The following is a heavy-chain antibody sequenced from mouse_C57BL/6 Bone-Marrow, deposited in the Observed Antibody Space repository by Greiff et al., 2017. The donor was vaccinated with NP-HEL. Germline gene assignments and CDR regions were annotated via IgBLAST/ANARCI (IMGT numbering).Heavy chain of an antibody. CDR3: ARGGTTVDY. CDR2: INPYNGGT. CDR1: GYTFTDYY. V-gene: IGHV1-19*01. J-gene: IGHJ2*01. Sequence: EVQLQQSGPVLVKPGASVKMSCKASGYTFTDYYMHWVKQSHGKSLEWIGVINPYNGGTSYNQKFKGKATLTVDKSSSTAYMELNSLTSEDSAVYYCARGGTTVDYWGQGTTLTVSS. D-gene: IGHD1-1*01.